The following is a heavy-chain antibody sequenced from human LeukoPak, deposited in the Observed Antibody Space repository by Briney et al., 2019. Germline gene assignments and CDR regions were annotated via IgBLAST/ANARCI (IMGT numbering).Heavy chain of an antibody. V-gene: IGHV3-23*01. CDR2: ISGSGGST. CDR1: GFTFSSYA. D-gene: IGHD3-9*01. J-gene: IGHJ4*02. Sequence: GGSLRLSCAASGFTFSSYAMSWVRQAPGKGLEWVSAISGSGGSTYYADSVKGRFTISRDNSKNTLYLQMNSLRAEDTAVYYCAKPPFHYDILTGYYKDYWGQGTLVTVSS. CDR3: AKPPFHYDILTGYYKDY.